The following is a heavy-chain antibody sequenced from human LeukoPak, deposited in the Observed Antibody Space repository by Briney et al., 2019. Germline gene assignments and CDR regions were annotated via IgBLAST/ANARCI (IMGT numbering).Heavy chain of an antibody. CDR3: ARGGYYYGSGSDY. CDR2: INHSGST. Sequence: SETLSLTCAVYSGSFSGYYWSWIRQPPGKGLEWIGEINHSGSTNYNPSLKSRVTISVDTSKNQFSLKLSSVTAADTAVYYCARGGYYYGSGSDYWGQGTLVTVSS. J-gene: IGHJ4*02. CDR1: SGSFSGYY. V-gene: IGHV4-34*01. D-gene: IGHD3-10*01.